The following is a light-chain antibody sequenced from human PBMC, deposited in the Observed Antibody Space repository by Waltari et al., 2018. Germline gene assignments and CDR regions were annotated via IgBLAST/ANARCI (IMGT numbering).Light chain of an antibody. Sequence: DIQMTQSPSTLSASVGDRVTITCRASQHINGWLAWEQQQPGKAPELLIHDAPTLESGVPPRFSGSGSGTEFTLTISSVQPEDVATYYCQQYLLFWTFGQGTRVEIK. J-gene: IGKJ1*01. CDR1: QHINGW. CDR2: DAP. V-gene: IGKV1-5*01. CDR3: QQYLLFWT.